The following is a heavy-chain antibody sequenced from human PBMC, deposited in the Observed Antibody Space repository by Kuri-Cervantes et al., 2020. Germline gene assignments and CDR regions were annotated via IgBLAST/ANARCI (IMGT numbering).Heavy chain of an antibody. V-gene: IGHV4-34*01. CDR2: IYYSGST. Sequence: SETLSLTCAVYGGSFSDYYWSWIRQPPGKGLEWIGSIYYSGSTYYNPSLKSRVTISVDTSKNQFSLKLSSVTAADTAVYYCVGPGDYFLWGQGTLVTVPS. CDR3: VGPGDYFL. J-gene: IGHJ4*02. D-gene: IGHD2/OR15-2a*01. CDR1: GGSFSDYY.